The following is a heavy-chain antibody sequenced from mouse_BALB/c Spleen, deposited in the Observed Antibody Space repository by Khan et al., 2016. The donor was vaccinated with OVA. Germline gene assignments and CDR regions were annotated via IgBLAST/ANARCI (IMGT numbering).Heavy chain of an antibody. J-gene: IGHJ3*01. CDR2: IYPGDGDT. V-gene: IGHV1-80*01. D-gene: IGHD2-14*01. CDR1: GYAFSSYW. Sequence: QMQLEESGAELVRPGSSVKISCKASGYAFSSYWMNWVKQRPGQGLEWIGQIYPGDGDTNYNGKFKGKATLTADKSSSTAYMQLSSLTPEDSAVYFCARSGYDYFAYWGQGTLVTVSA. CDR3: ARSGYDYFAY.